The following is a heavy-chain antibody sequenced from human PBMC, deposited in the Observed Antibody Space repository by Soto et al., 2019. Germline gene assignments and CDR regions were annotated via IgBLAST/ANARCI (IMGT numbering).Heavy chain of an antibody. Sequence: SETLSLTCAVYGGSFSGYYWNWIRQPPGKGLEWIGEINHSGSTNYNPSLKSRVTISVDTSKNQFSLKLSSVTAADTAVYYCARRMSIAAAGRGYYYYYYGMDVWGQGTTVTVSS. CDR2: INHSGST. V-gene: IGHV4-34*01. J-gene: IGHJ6*02. CDR1: GGSFSGYY. D-gene: IGHD6-13*01. CDR3: ARRMSIAAAGRGYYYYYYGMDV.